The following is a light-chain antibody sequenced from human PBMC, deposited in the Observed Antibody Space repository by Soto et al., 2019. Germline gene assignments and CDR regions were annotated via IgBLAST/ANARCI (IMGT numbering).Light chain of an antibody. J-gene: IGKJ1*01. CDR1: QGIRSA. CDR2: AAS. V-gene: IGKV1-6*01. Sequence: AIQVTQSPSSLSASVGDRVTITCRTSQGIRSALGLYQQKPGKVPKLLIYAASTLQSGVPSRFSGSGSGRDFTLTISSLQPEDFATYYCLLDYAYFWAFGQGTKVDIK. CDR3: LLDYAYFWA.